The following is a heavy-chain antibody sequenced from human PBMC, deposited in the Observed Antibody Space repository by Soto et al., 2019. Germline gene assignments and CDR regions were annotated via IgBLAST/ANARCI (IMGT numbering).Heavy chain of an antibody. J-gene: IGHJ4*02. D-gene: IGHD5-12*01. Sequence: VHLVESGGGLVKPGGSLRLSCAASGFTFSDYYMSWIRQAPGKGLEWVAYITSSSTNFTNYADSVRGRFTISRDNARDSVYLQMNSLRPEDTAVYYCVRDRGYSGYTFWGQGTQVTVS. V-gene: IGHV3-11*06. CDR1: GFTFSDYY. CDR2: ITSSSTNFT. CDR3: VRDRGYSGYTF.